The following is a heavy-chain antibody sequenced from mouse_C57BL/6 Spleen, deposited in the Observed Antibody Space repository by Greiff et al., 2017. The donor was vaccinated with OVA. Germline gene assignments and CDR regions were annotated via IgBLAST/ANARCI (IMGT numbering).Heavy chain of an antibody. D-gene: IGHD2-5*01. J-gene: IGHJ4*01. CDR1: GYTFTSYW. V-gene: IGHV1-59*01. CDR2: IDPSDSYT. CDR3: ARSVTSYYYAMDY. Sequence: VQLQQPGAELVRPGTSVKLSCKASGYTFTSYWMHWVKQRPGQGLEWIGVIDPSDSYTNYNQKFKGKATLTVDTSSSTAYMQLSSLTSEDSAVYYCARSVTSYYYAMDYWGQGTSVTVSA.